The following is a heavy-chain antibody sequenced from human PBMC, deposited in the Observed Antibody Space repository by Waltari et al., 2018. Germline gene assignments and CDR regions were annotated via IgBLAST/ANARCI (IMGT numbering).Heavy chain of an antibody. CDR2: IYYSGST. J-gene: IGHJ4*02. CDR3: AKESRGYVRFGDFDY. CDR1: GDSIGSSTYY. V-gene: IGHV4-39*02. D-gene: IGHD5-12*01. Sequence: QLQLQGSGPGLVKPSETLSLTCTVSGDSIGSSTYYWGWIRQPPGKGLEWIGSIYYSGSTYYNPSLKSRVTISVDTSKNQFSLKLRSVTAADTAVYYCAKESRGYVRFGDFDYWGQGTLVSVSS.